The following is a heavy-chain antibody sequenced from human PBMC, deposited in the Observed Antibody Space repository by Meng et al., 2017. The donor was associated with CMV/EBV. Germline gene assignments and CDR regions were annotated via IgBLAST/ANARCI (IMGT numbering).Heavy chain of an antibody. J-gene: IGHJ4*02. CDR3: ARGPEVDYGDYVGLDY. Sequence: GQLLDAGPGPVQPSEPLSLTCTGSGGSISSYYWSWIRQPAGKGLEWSGRIYTSGSTNYNPSLKSRVTMSVDTSKNQFSLKLSSVTAADTAVYYCARGPEVDYGDYVGLDYWGQGTLVTVSS. CDR1: GGSISSYY. D-gene: IGHD4-17*01. CDR2: IYTSGST. V-gene: IGHV4-4*07.